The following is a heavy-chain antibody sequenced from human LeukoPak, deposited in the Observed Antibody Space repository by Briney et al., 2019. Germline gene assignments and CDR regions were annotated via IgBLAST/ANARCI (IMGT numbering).Heavy chain of an antibody. J-gene: IGHJ1*01. V-gene: IGHV3-30*18. CDR2: ISFDGSSK. Sequence: GGSLRLSCAASGFTFSNYDMHWVRQAPGKGLEWVAIISFDGSSKYYAGPVMGRFTISRDNSKNTLYLQMNSLRAEDTAVYYCAKDCSTTCREYFQHWGQGTLVTVSS. CDR3: AKDCSTTCREYFQH. D-gene: IGHD2-2*01. CDR1: GFTFSNYD.